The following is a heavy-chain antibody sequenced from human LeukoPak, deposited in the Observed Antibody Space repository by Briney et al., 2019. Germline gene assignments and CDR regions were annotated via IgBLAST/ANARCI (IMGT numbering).Heavy chain of an antibody. Sequence: PGGSLRLSCVASGVIFGDYYMRWSRQAPGNGLEWFSYISNSLTIMYSAASVTARFAISRDNARHSVFLQMNSLRAEDTAVYYCGRGVAPDYWGQGILVTVSS. CDR3: GRGVAPDY. CDR1: GVIFGDYY. J-gene: IGHJ4*02. D-gene: IGHD5-12*01. CDR2: ISNSLTIM. V-gene: IGHV3-11*01.